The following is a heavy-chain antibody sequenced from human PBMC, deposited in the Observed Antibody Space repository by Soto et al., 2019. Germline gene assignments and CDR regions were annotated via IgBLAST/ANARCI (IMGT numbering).Heavy chain of an antibody. CDR1: GGTFSSYA. D-gene: IGHD5-18*01. CDR3: ARKAYSYGHYYYYGMDV. Sequence: SVKVSCKASGGTFSSYAISWVRQAPGQGLEWMGGIIPIFGTANYAQKFQGRVTITADESTSTAYMELSSLRSEDTAGYYCARKAYSYGHYYYYGMDVWGQGTTVTVSS. CDR2: IIPIFGTA. V-gene: IGHV1-69*13. J-gene: IGHJ6*02.